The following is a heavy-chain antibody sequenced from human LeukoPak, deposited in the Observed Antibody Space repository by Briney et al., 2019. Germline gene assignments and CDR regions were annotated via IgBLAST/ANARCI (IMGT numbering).Heavy chain of an antibody. J-gene: IGHJ6*03. CDR2: INPNSGGT. V-gene: IGHV1-2*02. Sequence: ASVKVSCKASGYTFTGYYMHWARQAPGQGLEWMGWINPNSGGTNYAQKFQGRVTMTRDTSISTAYMELSRLRSDDTAVYYCARERGDSSGYLYYYYYYMDVWGKGTTVTVSS. D-gene: IGHD3-22*01. CDR1: GYTFTGYY. CDR3: ARERGDSSGYLYYYYYYMDV.